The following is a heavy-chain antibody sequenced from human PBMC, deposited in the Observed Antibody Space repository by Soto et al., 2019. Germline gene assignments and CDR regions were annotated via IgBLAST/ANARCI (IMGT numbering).Heavy chain of an antibody. CDR2: IISSGST. CDR3: ARQRIAAAQYYFDY. Sequence: SETLSLTCTVSGGSVSSGSYYWTWIRQSPGKGLEWMGYIISSGSTDYNPPLKSRVTISVDSSKNEFSLKLRSVTAADTAVYYCARQRIAAAQYYFDYWGQGMLVTVSS. D-gene: IGHD6-13*01. CDR1: GGSVSSGSYY. J-gene: IGHJ4*02. V-gene: IGHV4-61*01.